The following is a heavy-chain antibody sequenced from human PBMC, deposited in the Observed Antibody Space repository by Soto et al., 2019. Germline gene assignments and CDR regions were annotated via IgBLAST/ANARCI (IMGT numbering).Heavy chain of an antibody. CDR1: GYTFTSYA. D-gene: IGHD1-20*01. CDR2: INAGNGKT. J-gene: IGHJ4*02. CDR3: ARQLTGTTIPFDY. Sequence: QVQLVQSGAEVKKPGASVKGSCKASGYTFTSYALHWVRQAPGQRLEWMGWINAGNGKTAYSQKFQGRVTVTRDTSASTAYMELNSLRSEDTAVYYCARQLTGTTIPFDYWGQGTLVTVSS. V-gene: IGHV1-3*01.